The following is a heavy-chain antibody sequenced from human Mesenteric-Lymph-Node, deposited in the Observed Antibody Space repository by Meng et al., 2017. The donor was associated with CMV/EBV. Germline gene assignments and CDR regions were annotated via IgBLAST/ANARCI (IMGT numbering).Heavy chain of an antibody. CDR3: ARDNHDFWTGHYGMDV. CDR1: GFTFSSYI. D-gene: IGHD3/OR15-3a*01. Sequence: GESLKISCAASGFTFSSYIMNWVRQAPGKGLEWVSSISSSSSYIYYADSVKGRFTISRDNAKNSLYLQMNSLRAEDSAMYYCARDNHDFWTGHYGMDVWGQGTTVTVSS. V-gene: IGHV3-21*01. CDR2: ISSSSSYI. J-gene: IGHJ6*02.